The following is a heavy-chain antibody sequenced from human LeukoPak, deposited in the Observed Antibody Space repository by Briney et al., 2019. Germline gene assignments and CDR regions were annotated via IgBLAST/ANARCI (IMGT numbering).Heavy chain of an antibody. V-gene: IGHV1-46*01. D-gene: IGHD6-19*01. J-gene: IGHJ4*02. CDR2: INPSGGGA. Sequence: GASVKVSCKASGYIFTSYYMHWVRQAPGQGLEWMGIINPSGGGASYAQKFQDRLTMTRDTSATTVYMELSSLTSEETAVYYCARGVGDNNAWYSFDYWGQGTLVTVSS. CDR1: GYIFTSYY. CDR3: ARGVGDNNAWYSFDY.